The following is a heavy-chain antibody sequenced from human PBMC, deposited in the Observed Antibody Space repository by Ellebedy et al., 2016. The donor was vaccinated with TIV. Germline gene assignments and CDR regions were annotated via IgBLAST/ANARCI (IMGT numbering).Heavy chain of an antibody. J-gene: IGHJ4*02. CDR1: GITFSKFG. CDR2: IVGSGPEI. D-gene: IGHD4-17*01. Sequence: GGSLRLXXAVSGITFSKFGMNWVRQAPGKGLEWVASIVGSGPEIHYIDSVKGRFTISRDNAKSSLYLQMNSLRAEDTALYYCAGLDSVTNRGRSFWGQGVLVTVSS. V-gene: IGHV3-21*06. CDR3: AGLDSVTNRGRSF.